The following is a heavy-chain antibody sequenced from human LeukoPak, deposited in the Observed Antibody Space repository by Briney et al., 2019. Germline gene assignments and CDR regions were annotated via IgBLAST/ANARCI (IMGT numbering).Heavy chain of an antibody. CDR3: ARDQIAVAGSFDY. CDR2: ISSSSSYI. D-gene: IGHD6-19*01. J-gene: IGHJ4*02. Sequence: PGGSLRLSCAASGFTFSSYSMNWVRQAPGKGLEWVSSISSSSSYIYYADSVKGRLTISRDNAKNSLYLQMNSLRAEDTAVYYCARDQIAVAGSFDYWGQGTLSPPPQ. V-gene: IGHV3-21*01. CDR1: GFTFSSYS.